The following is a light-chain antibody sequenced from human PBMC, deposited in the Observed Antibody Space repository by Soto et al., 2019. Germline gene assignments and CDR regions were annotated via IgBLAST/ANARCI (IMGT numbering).Light chain of an antibody. CDR1: QSFSSSY. CDR2: ATS. Sequence: EIVLTQSPGTLSLSTGERATLSCRASQSFSSSYLAWYQQKPGQDPRLLIYATSSRATGIPDRFSGSGSGTDFTLTISRLEPEDFAVYYCQQFDSSLYTFGQGTKV. V-gene: IGKV3-20*01. J-gene: IGKJ2*01. CDR3: QQFDSSLYT.